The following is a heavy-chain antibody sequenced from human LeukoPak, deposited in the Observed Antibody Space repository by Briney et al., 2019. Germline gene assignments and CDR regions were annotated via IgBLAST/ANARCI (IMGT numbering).Heavy chain of an antibody. Sequence: SETLSLTCTVSGGSISSHYWSWIRQPPGKGLEWIGYIDHSGSTNYNPSLTSRVTISVDTSKNQFSLKVTYVTAADTAVYYCARDPSGYDYYFDSWGQESLVTVSS. D-gene: IGHD5-12*01. CDR1: GGSISSHY. CDR2: IDHSGST. V-gene: IGHV4-59*11. J-gene: IGHJ4*02. CDR3: ARDPSGYDYYFDS.